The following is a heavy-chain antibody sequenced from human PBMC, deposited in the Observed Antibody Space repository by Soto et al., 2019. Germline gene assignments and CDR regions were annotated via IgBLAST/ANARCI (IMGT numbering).Heavy chain of an antibody. D-gene: IGHD1-7*01. J-gene: IGHJ5*02. CDR2: IIPIFGTA. CDR1: GGTFSSYA. V-gene: IGHV1-69*01. CDR3: ASDVNYATPGFSGWFDP. Sequence: QVQLVQSGAEVKKPGSSVKVSCKASGGTFSSYAISWVRQAPGQGLEWMGVIIPIFGTANYAQNFQGRVTITADESTSTAYMELSSLRSEDTAVYYCASDVNYATPGFSGWFDPWGQGTLVTVSS.